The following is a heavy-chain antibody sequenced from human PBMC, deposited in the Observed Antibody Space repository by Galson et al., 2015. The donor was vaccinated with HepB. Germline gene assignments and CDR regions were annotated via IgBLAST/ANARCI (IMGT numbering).Heavy chain of an antibody. D-gene: IGHD3-3*01. CDR1: GFALSSYG. CDR2: ISVRMTNI. Sequence: SLRLSCAASGFALSSYGMSWVRQTPGKGPEWISFISVRMTNIRYADSVKGRFTISRDNANNSLHLQMTNLRDEDTAVYYCVRDVFVDESDFYYFGLWGQGVMVTVSS. J-gene: IGHJ4*02. CDR3: VRDVFVDESDFYYFGL. V-gene: IGHV3-21*04.